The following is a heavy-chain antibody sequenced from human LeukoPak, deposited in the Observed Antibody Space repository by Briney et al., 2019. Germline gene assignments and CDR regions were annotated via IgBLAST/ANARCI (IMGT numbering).Heavy chain of an antibody. J-gene: IGHJ4*02. Sequence: GGSLRLSCAASGFTFSSYSMIWVRQAPGKGLEWVSYISSSSSTIYYADSVKGRFTISRDNAKNSVYLQMDSLRAEDTAVYYCARAVPGFDSWGQGTLVTVSS. CDR3: ARAVPGFDS. V-gene: IGHV3-48*04. CDR2: ISSSSSTI. CDR1: GFTFSSYS.